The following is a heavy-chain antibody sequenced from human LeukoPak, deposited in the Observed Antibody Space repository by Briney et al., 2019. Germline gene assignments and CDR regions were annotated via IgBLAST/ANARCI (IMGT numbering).Heavy chain of an antibody. J-gene: IGHJ5*02. Sequence: NPSETLSLTCTVSGGSISSSSYYWGWIRQPPGKGLEWIGSIYYSGSTYYNPSLKSRVTISVDTSKNQFSLKLSSVTAADTAVYYCARVRRTYCSGGSCLNWFDPWGQGTLVTVSS. V-gene: IGHV4-39*07. CDR2: IYYSGST. CDR3: ARVRRTYCSGGSCLNWFDP. D-gene: IGHD2-15*01. CDR1: GGSISSSSYY.